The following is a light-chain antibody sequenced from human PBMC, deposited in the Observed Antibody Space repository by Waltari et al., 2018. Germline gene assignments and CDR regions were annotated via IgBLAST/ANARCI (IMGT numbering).Light chain of an antibody. CDR2: AAS. V-gene: IGKV1-6*01. Sequence: AIQMTPSPSSLSASVGDSVTITCRASQGIRNDLGWYQQKPGKAPTLLIYAASSLHSGVPSRFSGSGSGTYFTLTISSLQPEDFATYYCLQDYNYPWTFGQGTKVEIK. CDR3: LQDYNYPWT. J-gene: IGKJ1*01. CDR1: QGIRND.